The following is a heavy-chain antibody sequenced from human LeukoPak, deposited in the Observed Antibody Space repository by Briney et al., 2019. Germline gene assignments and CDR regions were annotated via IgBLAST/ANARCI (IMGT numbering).Heavy chain of an antibody. Sequence: GGSLRLSCADSGLDFSAYDMNWVRQAPGKGLEWVSYISSSSSLIYYADSVKGRFTISRDNLRNSLYLQMNSLRAEDTAVYYCARDQHYSVSGIYYYYLDSWGQGTLVTVSS. V-gene: IGHV3-48*03. CDR3: ARDQHYSVSGIYYYYLDS. J-gene: IGHJ4*02. CDR2: ISSSSSLI. CDR1: GLDFSAYD. D-gene: IGHD3-10*01.